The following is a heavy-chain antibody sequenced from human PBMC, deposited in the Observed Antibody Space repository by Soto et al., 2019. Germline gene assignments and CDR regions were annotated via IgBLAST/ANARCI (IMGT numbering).Heavy chain of an antibody. CDR1: GGSINCYY. D-gene: IGHD1-26*01. CDR3: ARRYGGNFDY. V-gene: IGHV4-59*01. Sequence: SETLSLTCTVSGGSINCYYWSLIRQPPGKGLEWIGYIDYSGSTNYSPSLKSRVTISVDTSKNQFSLKLRSVTGADTAVYYCARRYGGNFDYWGQGTLVTVSS. J-gene: IGHJ4*02. CDR2: IDYSGST.